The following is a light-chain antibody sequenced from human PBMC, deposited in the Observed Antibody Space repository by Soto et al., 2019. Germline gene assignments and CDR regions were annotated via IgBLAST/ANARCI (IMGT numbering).Light chain of an antibody. CDR2: GAS. Sequence: EIVLTQSPGTLSLSPGERATLSCRASQSVSSSYLAWYQQKPGQAPRLLIYGASSRATGIPDRFIGSGSGTDFTLTISRLEPEDFAVYYCQQYGSSPLTFGQGTPVEIK. V-gene: IGKV3-20*01. CDR3: QQYGSSPLT. J-gene: IGKJ1*01. CDR1: QSVSSSY.